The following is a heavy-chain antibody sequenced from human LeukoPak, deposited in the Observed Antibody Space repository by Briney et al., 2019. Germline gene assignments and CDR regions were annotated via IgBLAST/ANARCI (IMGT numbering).Heavy chain of an antibody. Sequence: ASVKVSCKASGGTFSSYAISWVRQAPGQGLEWMGWISTDYGNTNYAQKFQGRVTMTTDTSPSTAYMELRSLRSDDTAVYYCARLYGSGSYNWFDPWGQGTLVIVSS. CDR1: GGTFSSYA. CDR2: ISTDYGNT. D-gene: IGHD3-10*01. CDR3: ARLYGSGSYNWFDP. V-gene: IGHV1-18*01. J-gene: IGHJ5*02.